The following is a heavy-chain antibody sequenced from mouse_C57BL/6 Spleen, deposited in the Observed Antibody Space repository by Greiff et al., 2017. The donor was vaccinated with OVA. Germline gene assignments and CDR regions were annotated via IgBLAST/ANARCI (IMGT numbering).Heavy chain of an antibody. CDR3: ARGRYYGSGYYFDY. CDR1: GYAFSSSW. J-gene: IGHJ2*01. Sequence: QVQLQQSGPELVKPGASVKISCKASGYAFSSSWMNWVKQRPGKGLEWIGRIYPGDGDTNYNGKFKGKATLTADKSSSTAYMQLSSLTSEDSAVYFCARGRYYGSGYYFDYWAKAPLSQSPQ. V-gene: IGHV1-82*01. CDR2: IYPGDGDT. D-gene: IGHD1-1*01.